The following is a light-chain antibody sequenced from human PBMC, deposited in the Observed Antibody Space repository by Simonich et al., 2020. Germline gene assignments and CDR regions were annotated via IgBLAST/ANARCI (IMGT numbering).Light chain of an antibody. Sequence: DIGMTQTPLSLSFTPGQPASIAGKSTLGPLHSAGKTYLYWYLQKPGQSPQLLIYEVSNRFSGGRDRFSGSWSGSDFTLKISRVEAVDVGVYYCMQSIQLSRWAFGQGSKLEIK. J-gene: IGKJ1*01. CDR2: EVS. V-gene: IGKV2D-29*02. CDR3: MQSIQLSRWA. CDR1: LGPLHSAGKTY.